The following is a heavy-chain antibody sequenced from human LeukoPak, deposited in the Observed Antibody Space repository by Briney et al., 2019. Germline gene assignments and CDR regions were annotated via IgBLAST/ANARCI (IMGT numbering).Heavy chain of an antibody. CDR1: GGSFSGYY. Sequence: PSETLSLTCAVYGGSFSGYYWSWIRQPPGKGLEWIGSIYYSGSTYYNPSLKSRVTISVDTSKNQFSLKLSSVTAADTAVYYCATAFTFDYWGQGTLVTVSS. CDR2: IYYSGST. D-gene: IGHD3-3*02. J-gene: IGHJ4*02. CDR3: ATAFTFDY. V-gene: IGHV4-34*01.